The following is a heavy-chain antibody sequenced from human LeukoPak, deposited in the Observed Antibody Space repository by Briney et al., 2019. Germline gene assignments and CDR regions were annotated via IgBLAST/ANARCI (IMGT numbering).Heavy chain of an antibody. CDR1: GYTFSRYA. Sequence: AAVKVSCKGSGYTFSRYAMQGVRQAPGQGGEGMGWINAGNGNTKYSQKFQGRVTITRDTSASTAYMELSSLRSQDTAVYYCARGSIVRGFDYWGQGTLVTVSS. V-gene: IGHV1-3*01. CDR3: ARGSIVRGFDY. J-gene: IGHJ4*02. D-gene: IGHD1-26*01. CDR2: INAGNGNT.